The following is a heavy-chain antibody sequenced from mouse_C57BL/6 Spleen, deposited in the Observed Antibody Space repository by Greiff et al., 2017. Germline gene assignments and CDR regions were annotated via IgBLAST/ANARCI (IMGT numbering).Heavy chain of an antibody. CDR3: ARYWDYFDY. D-gene: IGHD4-1*01. CDR2: IDPNSGGT. CDR1: GYTFTSYG. V-gene: IGHV1-72*01. Sequence: QVQLLQPGAELVKPGASVKLSCKASGYTFTSYGMHWVKQTPGRGLEWVGRIDPNSGGTKYTEKFKSKDTLTVDKPSSTAYMQLSSLTSEDSAVXSCARYWDYFDYWGQGTTLTVSS. J-gene: IGHJ2*01.